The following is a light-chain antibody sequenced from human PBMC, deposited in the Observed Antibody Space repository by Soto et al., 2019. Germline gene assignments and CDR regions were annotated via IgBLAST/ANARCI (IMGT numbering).Light chain of an antibody. CDR3: QQYKNWPL. Sequence: MMMTQSPATFSVSPGERVTLSCRTSHSVNSHVAWYQQKHGQAPRLLLYGASTRATGIPVRFSGSGFGTEFTLTISSLQSEDFAVYYCQQYKNWPLFGQGTRLEIK. V-gene: IGKV3-15*01. J-gene: IGKJ5*01. CDR1: HSVNSH. CDR2: GAS.